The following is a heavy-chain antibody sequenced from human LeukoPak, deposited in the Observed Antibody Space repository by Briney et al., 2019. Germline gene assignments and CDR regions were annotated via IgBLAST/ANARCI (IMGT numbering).Heavy chain of an antibody. CDR1: GFTFSSYE. D-gene: IGHD3-22*01. V-gene: IGHV3-48*03. CDR2: ISSSGSTI. CDR3: ARDRYYYDTSGYYYFDY. J-gene: IGHJ4*02. Sequence: GGSLRLSCAASGFTFSSYEMNWVRQAPGKGLEWVSYISSSGSTIYYADSVKGRFTISRDNAKNSLYLQMNSLRAEDTAVYYCARDRYYYDTSGYYYFDYWGQGTLVTVSS.